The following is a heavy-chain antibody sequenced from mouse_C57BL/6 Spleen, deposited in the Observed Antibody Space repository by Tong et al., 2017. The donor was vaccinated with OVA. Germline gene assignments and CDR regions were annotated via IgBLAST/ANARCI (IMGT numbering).Heavy chain of an antibody. J-gene: IGHJ2*01. CDR1: GYSITSGYY. D-gene: IGHD1-1*01. CDR3: AREGYYGSSYDY. V-gene: IGHV3-6*01. CDR2: ISYDGSN. Sequence: EVQLQESGPGLVKPSQSLSLTCSVTGYSITSGYYCNWIRQFPVNKLEWMGYISYDGSNNYNPSLKNRISITRDTSKNQFFLKLNSVTTEDTATYYCAREGYYGSSYDYWGQGTTLTVSS.